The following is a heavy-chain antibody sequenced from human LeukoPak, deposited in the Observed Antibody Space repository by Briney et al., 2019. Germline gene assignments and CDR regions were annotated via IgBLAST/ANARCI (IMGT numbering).Heavy chain of an antibody. J-gene: IGHJ4*02. CDR2: ISSSSSTI. V-gene: IGHV3-48*01. Sequence: PGGSLRLSRGVSGFSFKLYYMSWVRQAPGKGLEWVSYISSSSSTIYYADSVKGRFTISRDNAKNSLYLQMNSLRAEDTAVYYCARSYDYVWGSYRPDYWGQGTLVTVSS. CDR1: GFSFKLYY. CDR3: ARSYDYVWGSYRPDY. D-gene: IGHD3-16*02.